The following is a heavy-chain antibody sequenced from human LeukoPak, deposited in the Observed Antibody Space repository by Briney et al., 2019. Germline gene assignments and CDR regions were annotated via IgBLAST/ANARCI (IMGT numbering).Heavy chain of an antibody. CDR2: GHHSGST. D-gene: IGHD3-10*01. V-gene: IGHV4-59*11. J-gene: IGHJ3*01. CDR3: ARWGEHSTFPVFAFDL. CDR1: GGSIRSHF. Sequence: SETLSLTCTFSGGSIRSHFWNWVRQPSGKGLEWIGFGHHSGSTMYNPSLNSRVALSVDASKNQFSLKLSSVTAADTAVYYCARWGEHSTFPVFAFDLWGQGTMVTVSS.